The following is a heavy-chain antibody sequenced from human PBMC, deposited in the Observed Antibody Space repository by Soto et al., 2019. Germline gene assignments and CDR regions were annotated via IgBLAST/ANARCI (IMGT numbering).Heavy chain of an antibody. D-gene: IGHD6-13*01. Sequence: SETLSLTCTVSGGSISSGDYYWSWIRQVPGKGLEWIGYIYYRGTTSYNPSLGSRVAISRDTSKNQVSLKVNSVTAADTAVYYCARVSAGGTRWFDSWGQGIRVTVSS. V-gene: IGHV4-31*03. J-gene: IGHJ5*01. CDR1: GGSISSGDYY. CDR2: IYYRGTT. CDR3: ARVSAGGTRWFDS.